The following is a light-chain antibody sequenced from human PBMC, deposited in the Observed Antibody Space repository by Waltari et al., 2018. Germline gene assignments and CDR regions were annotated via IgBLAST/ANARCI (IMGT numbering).Light chain of an antibody. CDR1: QRVSSF. Sequence: EVVMTQSPASLSVSPGERATLPCRDSQRVSSFVAWYQQKPGQAPRLLIYGASTRATGIPARFSGSGSGTEFTLTISSLQSEDFAVYYCQQYNDWPPLTFGGGTKVEIK. CDR3: QQYNDWPPLT. J-gene: IGKJ4*01. V-gene: IGKV3-15*01. CDR2: GAS.